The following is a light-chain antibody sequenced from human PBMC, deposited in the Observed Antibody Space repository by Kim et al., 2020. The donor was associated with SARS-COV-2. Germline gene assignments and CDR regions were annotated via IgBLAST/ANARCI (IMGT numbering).Light chain of an antibody. V-gene: IGLV2-14*04. CDR2: NVS. J-gene: IGLJ3*02. CDR3: TSYTSTSALWV. Sequence: SITRSVTGAASDVAGYYYVAWYQQDAGDAPKLMISNVSTRPAVVSMRVSGSKSDNTASLTISGLQAKDEADYYCTSYTSTSALWVCGGGTQLNVL. CDR1: ASDVAGYYY.